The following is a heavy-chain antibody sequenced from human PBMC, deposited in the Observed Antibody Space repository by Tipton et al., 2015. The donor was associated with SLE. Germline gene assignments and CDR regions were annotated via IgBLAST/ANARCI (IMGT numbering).Heavy chain of an antibody. CDR3: ARRRGSSNWYSRYGLDV. CDR2: ISYSGST. CDR1: GDTISDHY. D-gene: IGHD6-13*01. Sequence: TLSLTCTVSGDTISDHYWSWIRQAPGKGLEWIGYISYSGSTNYNPPLKSRVTISADTSKNQFSLTLKSVTAADTAVYYCARRRGSSNWYSRYGLDVWGQGTTVTVSS. V-gene: IGHV4-59*08. J-gene: IGHJ6*02.